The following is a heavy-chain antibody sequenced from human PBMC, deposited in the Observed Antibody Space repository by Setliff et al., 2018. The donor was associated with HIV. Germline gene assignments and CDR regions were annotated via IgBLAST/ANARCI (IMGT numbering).Heavy chain of an antibody. V-gene: IGHV3-66*03. Sequence: PGGSLRLSCEASGFTVSGSYINWVRQAPGKGLEWVAVIYNNGNTYYADSVKSRFTISRDASKNTLYLQMNSLSAEDTALYHCARERRPVWGMDVWGQGTTVTVSS. J-gene: IGHJ6*02. D-gene: IGHD3-16*01. CDR2: IYNNGNT. CDR3: ARERRPVWGMDV. CDR1: GFTVSGSY.